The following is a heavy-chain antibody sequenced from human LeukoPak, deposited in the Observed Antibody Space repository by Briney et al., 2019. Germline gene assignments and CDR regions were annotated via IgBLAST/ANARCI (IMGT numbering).Heavy chain of an antibody. Sequence: GGSLRLSCAASGFTFSDYAMHWVRQAPGKGLEYVSAISTNGDTTFYVSSVKGRFTISRDNSKNTLYLQMGSLRAEDMAVYYCARDTYYDFWSGYPHYGMDVWGQGTTVTVSS. J-gene: IGHJ6*02. CDR2: ISTNGDTT. V-gene: IGHV3-64*01. D-gene: IGHD3-3*01. CDR1: GFTFSDYA. CDR3: ARDTYYDFWSGYPHYGMDV.